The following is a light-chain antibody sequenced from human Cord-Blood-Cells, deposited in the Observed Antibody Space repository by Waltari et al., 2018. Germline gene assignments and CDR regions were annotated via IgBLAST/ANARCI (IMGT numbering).Light chain of an antibody. CDR3: QQYDNLPWT. Sequence: DIQMTQSPSSLSASVGDRVTITCPASQDISNYLNWYQQKPGKAPKLLIYDASNLEIGVPSRFSGSGSGTEFTFTISSLQPEDIATYYCQQYDNLPWTFGQGTKVEIK. V-gene: IGKV1-33*01. CDR1: QDISNY. J-gene: IGKJ1*01. CDR2: DAS.